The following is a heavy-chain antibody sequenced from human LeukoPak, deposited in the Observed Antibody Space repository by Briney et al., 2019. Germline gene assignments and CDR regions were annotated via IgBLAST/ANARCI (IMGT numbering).Heavy chain of an antibody. Sequence: KPSQTLSLTCTVPGTSISSGAYSWSWVRQHPGKGLEWIAYIYYSGNTYYNPSLKRRVTISVDTSKNQFSLKLSSVTAADTAVYYCARTITIFGALGYFDYWGQGTLATVSS. J-gene: IGHJ4*02. CDR1: GTSISSGAYS. V-gene: IGHV4-31*03. D-gene: IGHD3-3*01. CDR2: IYYSGNT. CDR3: ARTITIFGALGYFDY.